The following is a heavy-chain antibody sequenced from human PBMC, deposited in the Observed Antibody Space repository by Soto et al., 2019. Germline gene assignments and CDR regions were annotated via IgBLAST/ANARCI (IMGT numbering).Heavy chain of an antibody. D-gene: IGHD4-17*01. V-gene: IGHV3-74*01. CDR2: INSDGSHT. CDR1: GFTFFAYW. J-gene: IGHJ5*01. Sequence: EVQLVESGGGLVQPGGSLRLSCAASGFTFFAYWIPWVRQAPGKGLVWVSRINSDGSHTSYSDSVRGRFTISRDNSKNTVYLQMNSLTAEDTDVYYCAKEGDYVDYGGENWFECCRQGSLVTV. CDR3: AKEGDYVDYGGENWFEC.